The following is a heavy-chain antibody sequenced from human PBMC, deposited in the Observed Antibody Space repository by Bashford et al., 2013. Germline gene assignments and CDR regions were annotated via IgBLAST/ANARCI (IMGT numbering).Heavy chain of an antibody. Sequence: SLRLSCAASGFTFDDYAIHWFRQAPGKGLEWVSGITWNSGTIGYADSVKGRFTISRDNAKNSLYLQMNGLTAADTAVYYCARGCGSSACPLYFDSVGPGNPGHRLL. D-gene: IGHD2-15*01. CDR2: ITWNSGTI. V-gene: IGHV3-9*01. J-gene: IGHJ4*02. CDR1: GFTFDDYA. CDR3: ARGCGSSACPLYFDS.